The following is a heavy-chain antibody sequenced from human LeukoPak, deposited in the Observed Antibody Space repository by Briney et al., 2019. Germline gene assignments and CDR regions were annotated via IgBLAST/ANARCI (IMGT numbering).Heavy chain of an antibody. V-gene: IGHV3-23*01. J-gene: IGHJ4*02. CDR3: ANSEFYVSGEYGGLDN. D-gene: IGHD3-10*01. CDR1: GLTFSTYV. CDR2: INGGGDGT. Sequence: GGSLRLSCAASGLTFSTYVMNWVRQAPGKGLEWVSTINGGGDGTYYADSVRGRITVSRDNSRNTLYLQMNFLGVEDTAVYYCANSEFYVSGEYGGLDNWGQGTLVTVSS.